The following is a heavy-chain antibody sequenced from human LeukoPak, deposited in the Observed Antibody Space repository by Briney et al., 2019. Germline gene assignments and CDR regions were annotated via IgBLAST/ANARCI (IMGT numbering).Heavy chain of an antibody. V-gene: IGHV3-23*01. CDR1: GFTFSSSA. Sequence: GGSLRLSRAASGFTFSSSAMSWVRQAPGKGLERVSTITNSGDSKYYADSVKGRFTISRDNSKYTVYLHDNCLRADDTAVYYCAKDAGCSNWGQGTLVTVSS. D-gene: IGHD3-10*02. CDR3: AKDAGCSN. J-gene: IGHJ4*02. CDR2: ITNSGDSK.